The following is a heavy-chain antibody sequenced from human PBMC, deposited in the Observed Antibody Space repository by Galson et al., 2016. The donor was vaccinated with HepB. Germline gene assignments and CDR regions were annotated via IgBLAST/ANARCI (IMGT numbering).Heavy chain of an antibody. CDR3: ARGDRHSSSWWGFDY. CDR2: NRSSGSYI. V-gene: IGHV3-11*01. CDR1: ELTFNRYW. D-gene: IGHD6-13*01. Sequence: SLRLSCAASELTFNRYWMSWVRQAPGKGLEWVSYNRSSGSYIYYADSVKGRFTISRDNAKNSLYLQMDSLRAEDTAVYYCARGDRHSSSWWGFDYWGQGTLVTVSS. J-gene: IGHJ4*02.